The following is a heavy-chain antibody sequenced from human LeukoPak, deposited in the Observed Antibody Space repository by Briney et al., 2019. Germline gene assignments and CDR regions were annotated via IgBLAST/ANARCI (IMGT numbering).Heavy chain of an antibody. CDR1: GGSISSYY. CDR2: IHYSGST. CDR3: ARVEEGYGSGRRENYYYYYMDV. V-gene: IGHV4-59*01. Sequence: SETLSLTCTVSGGSISSYYWSWIRQPPGKGLEWIGYIHYSGSTNYNPSLKSRVTISVDTSKKQFSLKLSSGTASDTGVYYCARVEEGYGSGRRENYYYYYMDVWGKGTTVTISS. J-gene: IGHJ6*03. D-gene: IGHD3-10*01.